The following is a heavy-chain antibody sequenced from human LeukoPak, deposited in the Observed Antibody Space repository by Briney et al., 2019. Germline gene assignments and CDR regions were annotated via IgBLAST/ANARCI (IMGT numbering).Heavy chain of an antibody. V-gene: IGHV3-23*01. CDR2: ISGSAHKI. CDR1: GFTFSNYA. CDR3: ASRVTGYSSGYVY. Sequence: PGGSLRLSCVASGFTFSNYAMSWARQAPEKGLDWVSVISGSAHKIRYADSVKGRFTISRDNSENTVYLQMNNLRAEDTALYYCASRVTGYSSGYVYWGQGTLVTVSS. D-gene: IGHD5-18*01. J-gene: IGHJ4*02.